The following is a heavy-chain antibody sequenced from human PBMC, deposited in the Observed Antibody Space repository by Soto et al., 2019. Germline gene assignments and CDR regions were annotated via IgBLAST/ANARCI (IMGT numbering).Heavy chain of an antibody. D-gene: IGHD2-21*02. J-gene: IGHJ3*01. V-gene: IGHV5-51*01. CDR1: GYTFTIDC. CDR2: IFPIDPDP. Sequence: GESLQRAGKGSGYTFTIDCIGLVLQMPGKGLEWMGIIFPIDPDPRYSPSSQGQVTISADNSISTAYLQWSSLKASDTAIYYCATPGGRDFNAFDVWGQGTMVTVSS. CDR3: ATPGGRDFNAFDV.